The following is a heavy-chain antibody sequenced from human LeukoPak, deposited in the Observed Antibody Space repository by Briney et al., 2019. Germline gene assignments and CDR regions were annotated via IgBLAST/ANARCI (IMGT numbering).Heavy chain of an antibody. D-gene: IGHD4-11*01. Sequence: SSETLSLTCTVSGGSISSYHWNWIRQPPGKGLEWIGNIFYNGGTNYNPSLKSRVTISVDTSKKQISLKLSSVTAADTAVYYCAGRTDYPNSFDCWGQGTLVTVSS. CDR3: AGRTDYPNSFDC. CDR1: GGSISSYH. V-gene: IGHV4-59*08. CDR2: IFYNGGT. J-gene: IGHJ4*02.